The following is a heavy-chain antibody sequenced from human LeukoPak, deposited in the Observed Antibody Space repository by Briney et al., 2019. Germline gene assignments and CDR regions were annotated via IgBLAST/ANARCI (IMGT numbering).Heavy chain of an antibody. CDR2: IRGDGATK. V-gene: IGHV3-23*01. D-gene: IGHD2/OR15-2a*01. CDR1: GFTFSTYA. J-gene: IGHJ4*02. CDR3: AKDQYRDYFRGADY. Sequence: GGSLRLSCAASGFTFSTYAMTWVRQAPGKGLEWVSAIRGDGATKFYADSVKGRFTVSRDNSKNTLYLQMNSLRAEDTAVYYCAKDQYRDYFRGADYWGQGTLVTVSS.